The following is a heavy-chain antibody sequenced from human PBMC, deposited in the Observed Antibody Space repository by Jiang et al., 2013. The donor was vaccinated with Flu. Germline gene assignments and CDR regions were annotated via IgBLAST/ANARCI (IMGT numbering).Heavy chain of an antibody. V-gene: IGHV1-69*01. CDR2: IIPIFGTA. D-gene: IGHD6-19*01. CDR3: ARVPNSSGWYGYYYYGMDV. CDR1: GGTFSSYA. J-gene: IGHJ6*02. Sequence: SGAEVKKPGSSVKVSCKASGGTFSSYAISWVRQAPGQGLEWMGGIIPIFGTANYAQKFQGRVTITADESTSTAYMELSSLRSEDTAVYYCARVPNSSGWYGYYYYGMDVWGQGTTVTVSS.